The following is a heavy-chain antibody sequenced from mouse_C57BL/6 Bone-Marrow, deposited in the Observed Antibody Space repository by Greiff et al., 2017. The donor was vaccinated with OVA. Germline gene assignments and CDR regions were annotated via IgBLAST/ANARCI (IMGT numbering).Heavy chain of an antibody. V-gene: IGHV1-53*01. Sequence: QVHVKQPGTELVKPGASVKLSCKASGYTFTSYWMHWVKQRPGQGLEWIGNINPSNGGTNYNEKFKSKATLTVDKSSSTAYMQLSSLTSEDSAVYDCASPVLGFFAYWGQGTLVTVSA. CDR2: INPSNGGT. CDR1: GYTFTSYW. J-gene: IGHJ3*01. CDR3: ASPVLGFFAY.